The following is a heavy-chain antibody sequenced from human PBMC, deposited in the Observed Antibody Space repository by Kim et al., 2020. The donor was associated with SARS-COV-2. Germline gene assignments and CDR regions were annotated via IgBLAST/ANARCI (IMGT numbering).Heavy chain of an antibody. CDR3: AKNGGRGSYFPHYFDY. CDR2: ISGSGGST. V-gene: IGHV3-23*01. D-gene: IGHD1-26*01. J-gene: IGHJ4*02. CDR1: GFTFSSYA. Sequence: GGSLRLSCAASGFTFSSYAMSWVRQAPGKGLEWVSAISGSGGSTYYADSVKGRFTISRDNSKNTLYLQMNSLRAEDTAVYYCAKNGGRGSYFPHYFDYWGQGTLVTVSS.